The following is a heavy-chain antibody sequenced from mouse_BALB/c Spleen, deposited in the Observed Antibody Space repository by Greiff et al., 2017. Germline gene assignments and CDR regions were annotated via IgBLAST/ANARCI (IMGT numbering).Heavy chain of an antibody. CDR1: GFTFSSFG. V-gene: IGHV5-6-5*01. J-gene: IGHJ3*01. CDR2: ISSGGST. D-gene: IGHD1-1*01. CDR3: ARSYGSSYMFAY. Sequence: EVMLVESGGGLVQPGGSRKLSCAASGFTFSSFGMHWVRQAPEKGLEWVASISSGGSTYYPDSVKGRFTISRDNARNILYLQMSSLRSEDTAMYYCARSYGSSYMFAYWGQGTLVTVSA.